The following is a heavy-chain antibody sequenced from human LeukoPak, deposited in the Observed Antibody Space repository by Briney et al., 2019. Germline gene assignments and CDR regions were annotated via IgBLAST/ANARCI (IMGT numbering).Heavy chain of an antibody. Sequence: ASVKVSCKPSGYTFTSYGMHWVRQAPGQRLDWMGWSNAGNGNTKYSQEFQGRVNITTDTSASTAYMVLSSLRSEDMAVYYCARDLAVVPAAPSYFDYWGQGTLVTVSS. V-gene: IGHV1-3*02. D-gene: IGHD2-2*01. CDR2: SNAGNGNT. CDR3: ARDLAVVPAAPSYFDY. CDR1: GYTFTSYG. J-gene: IGHJ4*02.